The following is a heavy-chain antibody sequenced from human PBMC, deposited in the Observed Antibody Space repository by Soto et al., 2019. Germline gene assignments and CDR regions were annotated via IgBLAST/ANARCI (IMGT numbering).Heavy chain of an antibody. D-gene: IGHD6-13*01. CDR1: GYRFTSYW. CDR2: IDPSDSYT. CDR3: ARHYSSITASGPGIY. J-gene: IGHJ4*02. V-gene: IGHV5-10-1*01. Sequence: GESLKISCKGSGYRFTSYWISWVRQMTGKGLEWMGRIDPSDSYTNYSPSFQGHVTISADKSISTAYLQWSSLKASDTAMYYCARHYSSITASGPGIYWGQGTLVTVSS.